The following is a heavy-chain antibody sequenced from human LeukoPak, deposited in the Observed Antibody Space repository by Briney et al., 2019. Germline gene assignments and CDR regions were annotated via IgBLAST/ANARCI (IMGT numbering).Heavy chain of an antibody. CDR1: GGSISSYY. D-gene: IGHD4-17*01. CDR2: IYYSGST. J-gene: IGHJ3*02. CDR3: GRGYYGDYHAFDI. V-gene: IGHV4-59*01. Sequence: SETLSLTCTVSGGSISSYYWSWIRQPPGKGLEWIGYIYYSGSTNYNPSLKSRVTISVDTSKNQFSLKLSSVTAADTAVYYCGRGYYGDYHAFDIWGQGTMVTVSS.